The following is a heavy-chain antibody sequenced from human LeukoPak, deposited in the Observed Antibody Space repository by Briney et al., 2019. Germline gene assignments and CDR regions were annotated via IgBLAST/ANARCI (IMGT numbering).Heavy chain of an antibody. CDR3: ARARRIGSSWFRDAFDI. CDR1: GGSFSGYY. V-gene: IGHV4-34*01. D-gene: IGHD6-13*01. Sequence: SETLSLTCAVYGGSFSGYYWSWIRQPPGKGLEWIGEINHSGSTNYNPSLKSRVTISVDTSKNQFSLKLSSVTAADTAVYYCARARRIGSSWFRDAFDIWGQGTMVTVSS. J-gene: IGHJ3*02. CDR2: INHSGST.